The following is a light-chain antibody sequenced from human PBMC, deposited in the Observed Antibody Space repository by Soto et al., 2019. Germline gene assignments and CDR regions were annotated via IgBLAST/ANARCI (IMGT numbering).Light chain of an antibody. Sequence: QSVLTQPPSASGTPGQRVTISCSGSSSKIGSNYVYWYQQLPGTAPKLIIYRNEQRPSGVPDRFSGSKSGTSASLAISGLRSEDEADYYCAAWDDSLSGRVFGTGTKVTVL. CDR1: SSKIGSNY. CDR2: RNE. CDR3: AAWDDSLSGRV. J-gene: IGLJ1*01. V-gene: IGLV1-47*01.